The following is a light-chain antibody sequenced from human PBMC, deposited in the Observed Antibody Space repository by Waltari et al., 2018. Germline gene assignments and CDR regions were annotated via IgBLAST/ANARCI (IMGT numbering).Light chain of an antibody. CDR2: EVI. CDR3: CSYAGRNIWV. V-gene: IGLV2-23*02. Sequence: QSALTPPASVSGSPGQSITIPCTGTSSAVGFYNLVSWYQQHPDKAPKLMVYEVIERPSGVSNRFSGSKSGNTASLTISGLQVEDEADYYCCSYAGRNIWVFGGGTKLTVL. J-gene: IGLJ3*02. CDR1: SSAVGFYNL.